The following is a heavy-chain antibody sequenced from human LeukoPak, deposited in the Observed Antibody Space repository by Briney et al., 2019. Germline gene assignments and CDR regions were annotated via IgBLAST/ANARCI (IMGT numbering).Heavy chain of an antibody. Sequence: ETLSLTCAVYGGSFSGYYWGWIRQPPGKGLEWIGSIYYSGSTYYNPSLKSRVTISVDTSKNQLSLKLSSVTAADTAVYYCARNHYYDSSGYLRAFDIWGQGTMVTVSS. CDR1: GGSFSGYY. V-gene: IGHV4-39*01. D-gene: IGHD3-22*01. CDR3: ARNHYYDSSGYLRAFDI. CDR2: IYYSGST. J-gene: IGHJ3*02.